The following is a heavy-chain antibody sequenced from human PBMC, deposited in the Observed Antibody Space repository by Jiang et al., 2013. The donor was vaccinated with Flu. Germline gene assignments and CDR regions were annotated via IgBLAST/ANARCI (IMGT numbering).Heavy chain of an antibody. D-gene: IGHD3-22*01. CDR2: INPNGDST. V-gene: IGHV1-46*01. CDR3: ARDHDKGSGYSLDY. J-gene: IGHJ4*02. Sequence: GAEVKKPGASVKVSCKASGYIFTSYFMHWVRQAPGQGLEWMGIINPNGDSTLYAQKFQGRVTMTRDTSLSTAYMELSRLRFDDTAVYYCARDHDKGSGYSLDYWGQGTLVTVSS. CDR1: GYIFTSYF.